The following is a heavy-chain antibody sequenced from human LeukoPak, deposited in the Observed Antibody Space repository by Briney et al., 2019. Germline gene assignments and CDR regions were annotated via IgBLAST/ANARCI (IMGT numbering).Heavy chain of an antibody. J-gene: IGHJ4*02. V-gene: IGHV3-21*01. CDR3: ARDHYDSSGYSFDY. D-gene: IGHD3-22*01. CDR2: ITSSCSSI. CDR1: GFTINSYS. Sequence: GGPLRLSNAASGFTINSYSMNWLRPAPGEGVELVASITSSCSSIYNPSSEEGRFTISRDNDKNSLYLQMNSLRAEDTAVYYCARDHYDSSGYSFDYWGQGTLVTVSS.